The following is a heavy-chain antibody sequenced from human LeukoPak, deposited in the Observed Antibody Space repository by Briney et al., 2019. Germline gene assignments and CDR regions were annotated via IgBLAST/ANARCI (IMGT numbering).Heavy chain of an antibody. V-gene: IGHV1-18*01. Sequence: ASVKVSCKASGYTFTSYGISWVRQAPGQGLEWMGWISAYNGNTNYAQKLQDRVTMTEDTSTDTAYMELSSLRSEDTAVYYCAAGGNYYDSSGYPPVFDIWGQGTMVTVSS. CDR3: AAGGNYYDSSGYPPVFDI. J-gene: IGHJ3*02. CDR2: ISAYNGNT. D-gene: IGHD3-22*01. CDR1: GYTFTSYG.